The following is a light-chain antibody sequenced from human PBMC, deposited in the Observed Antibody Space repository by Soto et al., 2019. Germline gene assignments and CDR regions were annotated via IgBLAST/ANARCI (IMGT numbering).Light chain of an antibody. Sequence: VLTQSPATLSSSLGEGATLSCRASQNVRTFLDWYQQQPGQAPRLLIYGASNRATGIPARFSGSGSGTDFTLTISSLEPEDFAVYYCQQHSHWPPWTFGQGTKVDIK. CDR3: QQHSHWPPWT. CDR1: QNVRTF. V-gene: IGKV3-11*01. CDR2: GAS. J-gene: IGKJ1*01.